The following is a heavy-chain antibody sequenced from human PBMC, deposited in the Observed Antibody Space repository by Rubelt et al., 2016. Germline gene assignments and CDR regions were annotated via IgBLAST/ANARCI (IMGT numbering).Heavy chain of an antibody. D-gene: IGHD6-13*01. Sequence: QVQLVQSGAEVKKPGASVKVSCKASGYTFNSYGISWVRQAPGQGLEWRGWISAYDGNPNSGQQLQGSATTPTDPSTSTAYMGLRSLRSDDTAVYYCARDTRYSSSSNFAYWGQGTLVTVSS. CDR2: ISAYDGNP. J-gene: IGHJ4*02. CDR1: GYTFNSYG. V-gene: IGHV1-18*01. CDR3: ARDTRYSSSSNFAY.